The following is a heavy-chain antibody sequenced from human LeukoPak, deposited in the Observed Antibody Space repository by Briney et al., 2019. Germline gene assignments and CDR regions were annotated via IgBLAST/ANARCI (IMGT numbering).Heavy chain of an antibody. CDR1: GFTVSNNY. D-gene: IGHD2-21*02. J-gene: IGHJ4*02. CDR2: IYSGGST. Sequence: GGSLILSCVVSGFTVSNNYMSWVRQAPGKGLEWVSVIYSGGSTYYADSVKGRFTISRDNSKNTLYLQMNSLRAEDTAVYYCANHLVTNWGQGTLVTVSS. V-gene: IGHV3-66*01. CDR3: ANHLVTN.